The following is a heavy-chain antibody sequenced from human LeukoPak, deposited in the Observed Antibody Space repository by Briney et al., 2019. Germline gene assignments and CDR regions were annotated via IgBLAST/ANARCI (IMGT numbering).Heavy chain of an antibody. CDR1: GFTFSSYA. J-gene: IGHJ6*03. Sequence: GGSLRLSCAASGFTFSSYAMHWVRQAPGKGLEWVAVISYDGSNKYYADSVKGRFTISRDNSKNTLYLQMNSLRAEDTAVYYCARDLNSSGDDYYYYMDVWGKGTTVTVSS. D-gene: IGHD2-21*02. CDR3: ARDLNSSGDDYYYYMDV. V-gene: IGHV3-30-3*01. CDR2: ISYDGSNK.